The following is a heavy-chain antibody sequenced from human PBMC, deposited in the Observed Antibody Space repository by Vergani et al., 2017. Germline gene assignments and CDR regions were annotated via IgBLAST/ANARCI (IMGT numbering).Heavy chain of an antibody. V-gene: IGHV4-39*07. D-gene: IGHD2-2*01. CDR2: IYYSGST. CDR1: GGSISSSSYY. Sequence: QLQLQESGPGLVKPSETLSLTCTVSGGSISSSSYYWGWIRQPPGKGLEWIGSIYYSGSTYYNPSLKSRVTISVDTSKNQFSLKLSSVTAADTAVYYCATRSTSCYGVRFCWFDPWGQGTLVTVSS. J-gene: IGHJ5*02. CDR3: ATRSTSCYGVRFCWFDP.